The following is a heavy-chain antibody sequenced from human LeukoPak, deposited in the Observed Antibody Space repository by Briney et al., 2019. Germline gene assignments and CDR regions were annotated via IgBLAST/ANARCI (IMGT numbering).Heavy chain of an antibody. D-gene: IGHD6-13*01. J-gene: IGHJ4*02. CDR1: GFTFSSYA. V-gene: IGHV3-23*01. CDR3: AKAKAIGVIAAAGSDY. Sequence: PGGSLRLSCAASGFTFSSYAMSWVRQAPGKGPEWVSGISGTGGSTYYADSVKGRFTISRDNSKNTLYLQMNSLRAEDTAVYYCAKAKAIGVIAAAGSDYWGQGTLVTVSS. CDR2: ISGTGGST.